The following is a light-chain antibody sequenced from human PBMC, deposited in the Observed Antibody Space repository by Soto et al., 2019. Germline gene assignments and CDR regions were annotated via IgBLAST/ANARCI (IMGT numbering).Light chain of an antibody. CDR1: QDISSY. CDR3: QQLNSYAIVT. V-gene: IGKV1-9*01. J-gene: IGKJ3*01. CDR2: GAS. Sequence: DIQLTQSPSFLSASVGDRVTITCRASQDISSYLAWYHQKPGKAPNLLIFGASSLQSGVPSRFSGSGSGTEFTLTISSLQPEDFATYYCQQLNSYAIVTFGPGTKVDIK.